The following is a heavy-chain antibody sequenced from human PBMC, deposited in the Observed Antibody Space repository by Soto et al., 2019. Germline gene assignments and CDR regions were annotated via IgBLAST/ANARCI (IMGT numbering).Heavy chain of an antibody. CDR1: GGSISSGGYY. D-gene: IGHD6-19*01. Sequence: PSETLSLTCTVSGGSISSGGYYWSWIRQHPGKGLEWIGYIYYSGSTYYNPSLKSRVTISVDTSKNQFSLKLSSVTAADTAVYYCARDSWVAGTEREFDYWGQGTLVTVSS. V-gene: IGHV4-31*03. CDR3: ARDSWVAGTEREFDY. J-gene: IGHJ4*02. CDR2: IYYSGST.